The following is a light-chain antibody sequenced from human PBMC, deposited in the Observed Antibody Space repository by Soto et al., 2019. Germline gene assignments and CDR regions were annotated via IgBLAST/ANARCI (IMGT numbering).Light chain of an antibody. J-gene: IGKJ5*01. V-gene: IGKV3-11*01. CDR3: QQRTNWPSST. CDR2: DAS. CDR1: QSVSSY. Sequence: EIVLTQSPATLSLSPGERATLSCRASQSVSSYLAWYQQKPGQAPRLLIHDASNRATGIPARFSGSGSGTDFTLTISSLEPEDFAVYYCQQRTNWPSSTFGHGTRLEIK.